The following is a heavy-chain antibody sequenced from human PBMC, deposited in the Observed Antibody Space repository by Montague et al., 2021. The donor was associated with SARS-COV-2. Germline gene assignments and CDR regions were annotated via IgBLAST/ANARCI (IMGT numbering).Heavy chain of an antibody. CDR2: ISNDGRT. D-gene: IGHD3-9*01. CDR1: GGSFDSGNFF. Sequence: SETRSLTCSVSGGSFDSGNFFWGWIRQPPGKRLEWIGVISNDGRTFDNPSLKSRVTISVHTSRNQLSLNVKSVTAADTAVYYCARHRRYDVVTYYPDFWGQGILVTVSS. CDR3: ARHRRYDVVTYYPDF. V-gene: IGHV4-39*01. J-gene: IGHJ4*02.